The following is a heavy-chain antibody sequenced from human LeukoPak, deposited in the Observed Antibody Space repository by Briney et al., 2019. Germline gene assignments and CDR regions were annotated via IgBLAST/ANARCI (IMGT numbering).Heavy chain of an antibody. CDR3: AKWTAVPTNDY. J-gene: IGHJ4*02. Sequence: PGGSLRLSCAASGFTFSNYAMSWVRQAPGKGLEWVSAISGSGGTAYYADSVKGRVTISRGNSKNTLWLQMTSLRAEDTAVYYCAKWTAVPTNDYWGQGTLVTVSS. V-gene: IGHV3-23*01. CDR2: ISGSGGTA. CDR1: GFTFSNYA. D-gene: IGHD5-12*01.